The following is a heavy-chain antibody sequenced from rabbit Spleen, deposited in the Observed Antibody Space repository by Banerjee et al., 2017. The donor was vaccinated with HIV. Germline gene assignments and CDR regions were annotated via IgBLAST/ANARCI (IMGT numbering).Heavy chain of an antibody. Sequence: QEQLVESGGGLVQPEGSLTLTCTASGVSFSDSSYMCWVRQAPGKGLEWIACIEAGSSGFTYFASWAKGRFTISKTTSTTVTLQMTSLTAADTATYFCARDTSSSFSSYGMDLWGPGTLVTVS. V-gene: IGHV1S45*01. CDR2: IEAGSSGFT. CDR1: GVSFSDSSY. CDR3: ARDTSSSFSSYGMDL. D-gene: IGHD1-1*01. J-gene: IGHJ6*01.